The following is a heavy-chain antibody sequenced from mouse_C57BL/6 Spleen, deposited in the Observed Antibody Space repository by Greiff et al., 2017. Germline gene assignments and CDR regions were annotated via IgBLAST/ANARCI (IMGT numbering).Heavy chain of an antibody. Sequence: QVQLQQSGPELVKPGASVKISCKASGYAFSSSWMHWVKQRPGKGLEWIGRIYPGDGDTNYNGKFKGKATLTADKSSSTAYMQLSSLTFEDSAVYCCARSDYYGSSYWYFDVWGTGTTVTVSS. J-gene: IGHJ1*03. V-gene: IGHV1-82*01. D-gene: IGHD1-1*01. CDR1: GYAFSSSW. CDR3: ARSDYYGSSYWYFDV. CDR2: IYPGDGDT.